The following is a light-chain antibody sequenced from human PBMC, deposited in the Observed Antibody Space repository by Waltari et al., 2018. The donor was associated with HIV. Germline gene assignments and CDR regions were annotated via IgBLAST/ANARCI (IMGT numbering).Light chain of an antibody. J-gene: IGKJ1*01. CDR3: QQYYTHPPT. CDR1: HSISYSSKNKNY. Sequence: DIVMTQSPDSLALSLGERATINCMSSHSISYSSKNKNYLAWYQQKPGQTPKLLIYWASTRDSGVPDRFSGSGSGTDFTLTISSLQSEDVAIYFCQQYYTHPPTFGQGTKVEIK. CDR2: WAS. V-gene: IGKV4-1*01.